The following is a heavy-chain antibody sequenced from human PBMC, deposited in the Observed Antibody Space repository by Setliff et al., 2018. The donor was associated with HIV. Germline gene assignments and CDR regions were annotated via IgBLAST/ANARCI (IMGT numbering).Heavy chain of an antibody. Sequence: ASVKVSCKASGYTFTSYGISWVRQAPGQGLEWMGWINPSGGSTSYAQKFQGRVTMTRDTSTSTVYMELSSLRSEDTAIYYCARDPSYSPYYDFWSGYYPHDALDIWGQGTMVTVSS. J-gene: IGHJ3*02. D-gene: IGHD3-3*01. CDR2: INPSGGST. V-gene: IGHV1-46*01. CDR1: GYTFTSYG. CDR3: ARDPSYSPYYDFWSGYYPHDALDI.